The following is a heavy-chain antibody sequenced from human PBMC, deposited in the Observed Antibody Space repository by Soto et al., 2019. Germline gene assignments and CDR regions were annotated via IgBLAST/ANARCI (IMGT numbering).Heavy chain of an antibody. V-gene: IGHV3-13*01. CDR3: ARAITGTLNDYYFDY. CDR1: GFTFSSYD. D-gene: IGHD1-20*01. Sequence: SGFTFSSYDMHWVRQATGKGLEWVSAIGTAGDTYYPGSVKGRFTISRENAKNSLYLQMNSLRAEDTAVYYCARAITGTLNDYYFDYLGQGTLVTVSS. J-gene: IGHJ4*02. CDR2: IGTAGDT.